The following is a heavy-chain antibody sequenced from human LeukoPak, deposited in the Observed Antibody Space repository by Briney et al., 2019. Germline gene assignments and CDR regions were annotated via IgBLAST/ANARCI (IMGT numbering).Heavy chain of an antibody. CDR2: IYYSGST. CDR3: ARARHGYIYGYRPNELGHFFDY. Sequence: SETLSLTCTVSGGSISRSGYYWGWIRQTPGKGLEWIGSIYYSGSTYYKSSLKSRVTISLDTSKNQFSLKLSSVTAADTAVYYCARARHGYIYGYRPNELGHFFDYWGQEPWSPSPQ. CDR1: GGSISRSGYY. J-gene: IGHJ4*01. V-gene: IGHV4-39*07. D-gene: IGHD5-18*01.